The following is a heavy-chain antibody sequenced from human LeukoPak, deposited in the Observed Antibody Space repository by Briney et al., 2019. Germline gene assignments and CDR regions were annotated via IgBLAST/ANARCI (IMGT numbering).Heavy chain of an antibody. D-gene: IGHD5-18*01. CDR1: GYTFTGYW. Sequence: GASVKVSCKAFGYTFTGYWMHWVRQAPGQGLEWMGWINTNTGNPSYAQGFFTGRYVFSLDTSASTAYLQINGLKADDTAVYYCGRDPKLGIRGYTYGYIDHWGQGTLLTVAS. V-gene: IGHV7-4-1*02. CDR2: INTNTGNP. CDR3: GRDPKLGIRGYTYGYIDH. J-gene: IGHJ4*02.